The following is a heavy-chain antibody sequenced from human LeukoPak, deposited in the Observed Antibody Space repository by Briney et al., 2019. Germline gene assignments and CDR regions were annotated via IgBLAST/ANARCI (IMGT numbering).Heavy chain of an antibody. D-gene: IGHD3-10*01. V-gene: IGHV4-59*01. CDR3: ARDRWFGELQPYYGTDV. CDR1: GGSISSYY. Sequence: SETLSLTCTVSGGSISSYYWSWIRQPPGKGLEWIGYIYYSGSTNYNPSLKSRVTISVDTSKNQFSLKLSSVTAADTAVYYCARDRWFGELQPYYGTDVWGQGTTVTVSS. CDR2: IYYSGST. J-gene: IGHJ6*02.